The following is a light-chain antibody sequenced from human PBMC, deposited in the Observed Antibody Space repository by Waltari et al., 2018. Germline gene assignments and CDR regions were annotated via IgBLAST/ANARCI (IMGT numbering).Light chain of an antibody. Sequence: QSVLTQPPSVSGAPGPRVTIFCTGSSSNMGAGYDVHWYQQLPGTAPKPLIHENTNRPSGVPDRFSGSKSGTSASLAMTGLQAEDEADYYCQSYDSSLSAYVLGTGTKVTVL. J-gene: IGLJ1*01. CDR3: QSYDSSLSAYV. CDR2: ENT. V-gene: IGLV1-40*01. CDR1: SSNMGAGYD.